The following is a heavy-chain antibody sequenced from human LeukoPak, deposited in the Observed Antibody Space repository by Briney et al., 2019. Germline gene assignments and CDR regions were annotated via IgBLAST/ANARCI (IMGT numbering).Heavy chain of an antibody. V-gene: IGHV3-23*01. D-gene: IGHD6-13*01. Sequence: GGSLRLSCAASGFTLRSYAMSWVRQAPGKGLEWVSTIDGGGISTYNADSVKGRFTIARDNSKNTPYLQMNSLRADDTAVYYCAKDHLTSSWYFGFDYWGQGTLVTVSA. CDR1: GFTLRSYA. J-gene: IGHJ4*02. CDR2: IDGGGIST. CDR3: AKDHLTSSWYFGFDY.